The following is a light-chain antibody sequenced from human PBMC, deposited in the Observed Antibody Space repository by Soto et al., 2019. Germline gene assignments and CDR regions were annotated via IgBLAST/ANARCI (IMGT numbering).Light chain of an antibody. Sequence: EIVLTQSPGTLSFSPGERATLSCRSSQSVRSNYLAWYQQKPGRAPRLLIYGASSRATGIPERFSGSGSGTDFTLIISRLEPEDFAVYYCQQYGISPYTFGQGAKLEIK. CDR3: QQYGISPYT. V-gene: IGKV3-20*01. CDR2: GAS. CDR1: QSVRSNY. J-gene: IGKJ2*01.